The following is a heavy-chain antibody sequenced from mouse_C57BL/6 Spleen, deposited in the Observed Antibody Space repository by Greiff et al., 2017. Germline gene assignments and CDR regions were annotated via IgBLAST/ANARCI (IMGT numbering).Heavy chain of an antibody. CDR3: ARGGYGSSPWYFDG. J-gene: IGHJ1*03. CDR2: IYPGDGDT. V-gene: IGHV1-80*01. D-gene: IGHD1-1*01. Sequence: LQQSGASVKISCKASGYAFSSYWMNWVKQRPGKGLEWIGQIYPGDGDTNYNGKFKGKATLTADKSSSTAYMQLSSLTSEDSAVYFCARGGYGSSPWYFDGWGTGTTVTVSS. CDR1: GYAFSSYW.